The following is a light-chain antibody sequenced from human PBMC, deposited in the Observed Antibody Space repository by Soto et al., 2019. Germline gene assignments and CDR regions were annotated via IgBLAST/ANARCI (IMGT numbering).Light chain of an antibody. J-gene: IGKJ3*01. CDR1: QSISSS. CDR2: GAS. Sequence: EIVMTQSPATLSVSPGERATLSCRASQSISSSLACYQQKPGQAPRLLIYGASTRATGIPATFSGSGSGTEFTLTISSLQSEDFAVYYCQQYNNWPFTFGPGTKVDIK. CDR3: QQYNNWPFT. V-gene: IGKV3-15*01.